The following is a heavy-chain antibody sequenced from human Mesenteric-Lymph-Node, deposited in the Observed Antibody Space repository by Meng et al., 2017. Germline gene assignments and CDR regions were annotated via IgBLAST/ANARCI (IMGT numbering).Heavy chain of an antibody. J-gene: IGHJ6*02. CDR1: GGSISSSNW. Sequence: SETLSLTCAVSGGSISSSNWWSWVRQPPGKGLEWIGEIYHSGSTNYNPSLKSRVTISVDTSKNQFSLKLSSVTAADTAVYYCARGRTQRYAYYYYYGMDVWGQGTTVTVSS. CDR2: IYHSGST. D-gene: IGHD1-1*01. V-gene: IGHV4-4*02. CDR3: ARGRTQRYAYYYYYGMDV.